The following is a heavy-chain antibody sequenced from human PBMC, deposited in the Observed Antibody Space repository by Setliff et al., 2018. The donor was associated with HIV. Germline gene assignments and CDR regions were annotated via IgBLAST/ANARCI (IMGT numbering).Heavy chain of an antibody. V-gene: IGHV1-24*01. Sequence: ASVKVSCKVSGFTLREVSMHWVRQAPGKGLEWMGYFDPEDGETVYAQKFQGRATMTEDTSTDTAYMELSGLRSEDTAVYYCAIDMVGGWLRPMPDFWGQGALVTVSS. D-gene: IGHD2-2*01. CDR3: AIDMVGGWLRPMPDF. CDR1: GFTLREVS. J-gene: IGHJ4*02. CDR2: FDPEDGET.